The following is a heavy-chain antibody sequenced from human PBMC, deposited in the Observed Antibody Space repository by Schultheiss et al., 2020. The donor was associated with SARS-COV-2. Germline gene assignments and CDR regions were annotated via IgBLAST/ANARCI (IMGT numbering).Heavy chain of an antibody. V-gene: IGHV1-18*04. CDR1: GYTFTSYG. CDR3: ARGRMVRGVIKGSWFDP. Sequence: ASVKVSCKASGYTFTSYGISWVRQAPGQGLEWMGWISAYNGNTNYAQKLQGRVTMTTDTSTSTAYMELRSLRSDDTAVYYCARGRMVRGVIKGSWFDPWGQGTLVTVSS. CDR2: ISAYNGNT. J-gene: IGHJ5*02. D-gene: IGHD3-10*01.